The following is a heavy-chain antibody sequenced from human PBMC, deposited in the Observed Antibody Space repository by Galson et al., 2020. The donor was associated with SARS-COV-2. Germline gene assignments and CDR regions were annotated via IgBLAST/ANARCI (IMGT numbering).Heavy chain of an antibody. V-gene: IGHV3-48*01. CDR1: GFTFSSYS. Sequence: GESLKISCAASGFTFSSYSMNWVRQAPGKGLEWVSYISTSSSNIYYADSVKGRFTISRDNAKNSLYLQMNSLRAEDTAVYYCASFYDYVWGSYGYYFDYWGQGTLVTVSS. J-gene: IGHJ4*02. CDR3: ASFYDYVWGSYGYYFDY. CDR2: ISTSSSNI. D-gene: IGHD3-16*01.